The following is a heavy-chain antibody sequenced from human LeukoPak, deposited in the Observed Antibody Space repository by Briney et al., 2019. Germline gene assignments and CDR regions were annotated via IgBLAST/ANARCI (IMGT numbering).Heavy chain of an antibody. Sequence: ASVKVSCKASGYTFTSYDINWVRQATGQGLEWMGWMNPNSGNTGYAQKFQGRVTMTRNTSISTAYMELRSLRSDDTAVYYCARSVLGRPDYDFDYWGQGTLVTVSS. CDR1: GYTFTSYD. CDR2: MNPNSGNT. J-gene: IGHJ4*02. CDR3: ARSVLGRPDYDFDY. D-gene: IGHD4-17*01. V-gene: IGHV1-8*01.